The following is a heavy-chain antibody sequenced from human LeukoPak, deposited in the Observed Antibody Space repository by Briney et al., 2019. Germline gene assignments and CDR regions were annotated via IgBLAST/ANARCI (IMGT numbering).Heavy chain of an antibody. CDR2: IRYDGSNK. D-gene: IGHD5-24*01. Sequence: GGSLRLSCAASGFTFSSYGMHWVRQAPGKGLEWVAFIRYDGSNKYYADSVKGRFTISRDNSKNTLYLQMNSLRAEGTAVYYCAKDSGIEMATALLDYWGQGTLVTVSS. J-gene: IGHJ4*02. CDR3: AKDSGIEMATALLDY. V-gene: IGHV3-30*02. CDR1: GFTFSSYG.